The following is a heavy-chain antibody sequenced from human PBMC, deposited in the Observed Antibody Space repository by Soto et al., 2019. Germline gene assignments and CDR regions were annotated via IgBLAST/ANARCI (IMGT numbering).Heavy chain of an antibody. CDR3: AKRSPYSSGWYSPIFDY. J-gene: IGHJ4*02. V-gene: IGHV3-23*01. D-gene: IGHD6-13*01. Sequence: PGGSLRLSCAASGFSFSDYAMSWVRQAPGKGLEWVSVIGESGGSTHYADSVRGRFTVSRDNSKNSLSLRMNSLRDEDTAVYFCAKRSPYSSGWYSPIFDYWGQGALVTVSS. CDR2: IGESGGST. CDR1: GFSFSDYA.